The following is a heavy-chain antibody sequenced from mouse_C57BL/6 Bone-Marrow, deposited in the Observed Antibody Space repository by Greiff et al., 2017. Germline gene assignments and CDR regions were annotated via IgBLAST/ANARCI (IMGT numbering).Heavy chain of an antibody. CDR2: IYPRSGNT. Sequence: QVQLQQSGAELARPGASVKLSCKASGYTFTSYGISWVKQRTGQGLEWIGEIYPRSGNTYYNEKFKGKATLTADKSSSTADMELRSLTSEDSAVYLCAREGDCHWYFDVWGTGTTVTVSS. CDR1: GYTFTSYG. V-gene: IGHV1-81*01. CDR3: AREGDCHWYFDV. J-gene: IGHJ1*03.